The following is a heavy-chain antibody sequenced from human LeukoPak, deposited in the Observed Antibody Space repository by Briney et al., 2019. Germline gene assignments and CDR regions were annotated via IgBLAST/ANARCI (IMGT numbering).Heavy chain of an antibody. V-gene: IGHV3-30*02. CDR1: GFTFISYG. CDR2: IRYDGSNK. CDR3: AKDTVKVTTIRRVPHYMDV. J-gene: IGHJ6*03. Sequence: GGSLRLSCAASGFTFISYGMRWVRQAPGKGLEWVTFIRYDGSNKYYADSVKGRFIISRDNSKNTLYLQMNSLRAEDTAVYYCAKDTVKVTTIRRVPHYMDVWGKGTTVTISS. D-gene: IGHD5-12*01.